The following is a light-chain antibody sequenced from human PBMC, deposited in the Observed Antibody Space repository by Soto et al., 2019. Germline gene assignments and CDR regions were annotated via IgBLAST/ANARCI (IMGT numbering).Light chain of an antibody. Sequence: EIVLTQSPGTLSLSPGEGATLSCRASQSVSSSYLAWYQQKPGQAPRLLIYGASSRATGIPVRFSGSGSRTDFTLTISRLEPEDFAVYYCQQYGSSPPITFGQGTRLEIK. V-gene: IGKV3-20*01. J-gene: IGKJ5*01. CDR3: QQYGSSPPIT. CDR2: GAS. CDR1: QSVSSSY.